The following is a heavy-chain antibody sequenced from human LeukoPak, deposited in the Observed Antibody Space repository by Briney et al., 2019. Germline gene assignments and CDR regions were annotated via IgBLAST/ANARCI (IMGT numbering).Heavy chain of an antibody. Sequence: GGSLTLSRGATGFTFSTFPMYWLLQAASKGLEWVSSIIGSGGRTYYADSVKGRFTISRDNFKNTLYLQMNSLRAEDTAVYHCAKDVSEAYDAWGSYRSDYWGQGSLVTVSS. CDR3: AKDVSEAYDAWGSYRSDY. D-gene: IGHD3-16*02. CDR2: IIGSGGRT. J-gene: IGHJ4*02. CDR1: GFTFSTFP. V-gene: IGHV3-23*01.